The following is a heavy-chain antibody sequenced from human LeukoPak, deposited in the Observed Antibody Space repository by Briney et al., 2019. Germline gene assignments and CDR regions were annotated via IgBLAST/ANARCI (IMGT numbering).Heavy chain of an antibody. D-gene: IGHD2-2*01. CDR1: GYRFTDYW. J-gene: IGHJ4*02. V-gene: IGHV5-51*01. CDR3: ARGVGLYQPFEY. Sequence: GESLKISCKGSGYRFTDYWIGWVRQMPGKGLEWMGIVYPGDSDTRYSPSFQGQVTMSADKSISTAYLQWSSLRASDTAMYYCARGVGLYQPFEYWGQGTLVTVSS. CDR2: VYPGDSDT.